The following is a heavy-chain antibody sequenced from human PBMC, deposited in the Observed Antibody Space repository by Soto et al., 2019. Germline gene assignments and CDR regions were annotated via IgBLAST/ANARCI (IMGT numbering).Heavy chain of an antibody. D-gene: IGHD3-10*01. V-gene: IGHV3-23*01. J-gene: IGHJ2*01. CDR1: GFTFISYA. Sequence: EVQLLASGGGLVQPGGSLRLSCAASGFTFISYAMNWVRQAPGKGLQWVSAISGGGDATFYADSVQGRFTISRDNSRNTVHLQMNSLRADDPATYSCSRTVPGSTTRPHYWYFDLWGRGTLVTASS. CDR3: SRTVPGSTTRPHYWYFDL. CDR2: ISGGGDAT.